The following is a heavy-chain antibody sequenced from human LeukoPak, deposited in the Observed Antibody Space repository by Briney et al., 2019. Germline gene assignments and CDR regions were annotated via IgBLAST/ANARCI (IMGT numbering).Heavy chain of an antibody. V-gene: IGHV1-46*01. D-gene: IGHD6-13*01. CDR2: IRPIADTT. CDR1: GYTFTSYY. Sequence: ASVKVSCKASGYTFTSYYMHWVRQAPGLGLEWMGIIRPIADTTTYSQKFQGRVTMTRDMSTSTVHMELSRLRSDDTAVYYCASYSSSWSWDAFDIWGQGTMVTVSS. J-gene: IGHJ3*02. CDR3: ASYSSSWSWDAFDI.